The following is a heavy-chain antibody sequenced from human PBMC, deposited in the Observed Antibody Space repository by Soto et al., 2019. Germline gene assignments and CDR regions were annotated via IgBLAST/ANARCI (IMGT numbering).Heavy chain of an antibody. D-gene: IGHD1-7*01. V-gene: IGHV4-61*01. CDR3: ARGAELYYYYGMDV. Sequence: SETLSLTCTVSGGSVSSGICYWSWIRQPPGKGLEWIGYIYYSGSTNYNPSLKSRVTISVDTSKNQFSLKLSSVTAADTAVYYCARGAELYYYYGMDVWGQGTTVTVSS. CDR1: GGSVSSGICY. CDR2: IYYSGST. J-gene: IGHJ6*02.